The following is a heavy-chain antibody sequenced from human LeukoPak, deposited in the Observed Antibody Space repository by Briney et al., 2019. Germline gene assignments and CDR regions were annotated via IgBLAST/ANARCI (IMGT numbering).Heavy chain of an antibody. CDR2: INPSGGTT. CDR1: GYTFTNYY. J-gene: IGHJ4*02. V-gene: IGHV1-46*01. Sequence: ASVKVSCKASGYTFTNYYMHWVRQAPGQGLEWMGIINPSGGTTNYAQKFQGRVTITADKSTSTAYMELSSLRSEDTAVYYCATNEMATTPNFDYWGQGTLVTVSS. D-gene: IGHD5-24*01. CDR3: ATNEMATTPNFDY.